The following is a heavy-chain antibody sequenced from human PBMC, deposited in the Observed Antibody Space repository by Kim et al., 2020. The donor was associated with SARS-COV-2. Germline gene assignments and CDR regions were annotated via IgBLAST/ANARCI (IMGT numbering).Heavy chain of an antibody. CDR1: GYTFTSYG. J-gene: IGHJ5*02. CDR2: ISAYNGNT. Sequence: ASVKVSCKASGYTFTSYGISWVRQAPGQGLEWMGWISAYNGNTNYAQKLQGRVTMTTDTSTSTAYMELRSLRSDDTAVYYCARDLAARPEFYWFDPWGQGTLVTVSS. V-gene: IGHV1-18*01. CDR3: ARDLAARPEFYWFDP. D-gene: IGHD6-6*01.